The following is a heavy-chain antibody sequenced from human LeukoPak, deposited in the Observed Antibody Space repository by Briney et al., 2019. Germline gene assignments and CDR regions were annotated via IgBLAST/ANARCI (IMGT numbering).Heavy chain of an antibody. D-gene: IGHD2-2*01. J-gene: IGHJ4*02. Sequence: GGSLRLSCAASGFTFSSYAMSWVRQAPGKGLEWVSAISGSGSSTYYADSVKGRFTISRDNSKNTLYLQMNSLRAEDTAVYYCAKAPRLGYCSSTSCLYFDYWGQGTLVTVSS. CDR3: AKAPRLGYCSSTSCLYFDY. CDR1: GFTFSSYA. V-gene: IGHV3-23*01. CDR2: ISGSGSST.